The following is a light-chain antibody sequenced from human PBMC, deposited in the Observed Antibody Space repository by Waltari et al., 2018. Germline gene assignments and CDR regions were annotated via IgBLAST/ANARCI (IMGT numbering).Light chain of an antibody. CDR2: DTS. J-gene: IGKJ4*01. CDR1: QSVSIN. CDR3: QQTSSWPLT. V-gene: IGKV3-11*01. Sequence: EIVLTQSPATLSLSPGQRATLSCRASQSVSINLGWYQQKLGQPPRLLIYDTSNRATGIPDRFSASGFGTDFTLTISSLEPEDFVVYFCQQTSSWPLTFGGGTKVEIK.